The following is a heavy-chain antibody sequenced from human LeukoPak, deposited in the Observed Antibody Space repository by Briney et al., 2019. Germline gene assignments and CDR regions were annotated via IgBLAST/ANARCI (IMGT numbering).Heavy chain of an antibody. CDR1: GDSVSSNSVA. CDR2: TYYRSKWHY. V-gene: IGHV6-1*01. CDR3: AREYSSSSQSFDY. D-gene: IGHD6-13*01. J-gene: IGHJ4*02. Sequence: SQTLSLTCAISGDSVSSNSVAWNWIRQSPSRGLEWLGRTYYRSKWHYDYAISVKSRITINPDTSRNQFSLHLNSVTPEDTAVYYCAREYSSSSQSFDYWGQGTLVTVSS.